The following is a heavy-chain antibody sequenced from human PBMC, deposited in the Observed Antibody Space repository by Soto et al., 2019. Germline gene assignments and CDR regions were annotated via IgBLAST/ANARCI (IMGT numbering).Heavy chain of an antibody. CDR3: ARADYATGSYYPDY. V-gene: IGHV4-31*03. D-gene: IGHD3-10*01. Sequence: QVQLQESGPGLVKPSQTLSLTCTVSGGSVRRGNYYWSWIRQFPGKGLEWIGYISNSGRTHYNPSLMSRSTILVDTSKKQFFLELRSVTAADTALYYCARADYATGSYYPDYWGQGTLVTVSS. CDR2: ISNSGRT. J-gene: IGHJ4*02. CDR1: GGSVRRGNYY.